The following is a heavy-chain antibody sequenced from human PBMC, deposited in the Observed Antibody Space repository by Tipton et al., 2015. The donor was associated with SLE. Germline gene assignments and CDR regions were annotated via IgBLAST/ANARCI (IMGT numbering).Heavy chain of an antibody. CDR3: ARAQLIFGVAHDASDI. CDR2: IYTSGST. J-gene: IGHJ3*02. CDR1: GGSISSGSYY. V-gene: IGHV4-61*02. Sequence: TLSLTCTVSGGSISSGSYYWSWIRQPAGKGLEWIGRIYTSGSTNYNPSLKSRLTISVDTSKNQFSLNLSSVTAADTAVYYCARAQLIFGVAHDASDIWGQGTMVTVSS. D-gene: IGHD3-3*01.